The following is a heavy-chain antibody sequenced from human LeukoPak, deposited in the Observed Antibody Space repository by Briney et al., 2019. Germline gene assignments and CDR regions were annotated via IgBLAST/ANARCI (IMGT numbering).Heavy chain of an antibody. CDR2: ISYDGSNK. CDR1: GLTFSSYA. CDR3: AREPDIVVVPAASLDY. V-gene: IGHV3-30-3*01. J-gene: IGHJ4*02. Sequence: GWSLRLSCAASGLTFSSYAMHWVRQAPGKGLEWGAVISYDGSNKYYADSVKGRFTISRDNSKNTLYLQMNSLRAEDTPVYYCAREPDIVVVPAASLDYWGQGTLVTVSS. D-gene: IGHD2-2*01.